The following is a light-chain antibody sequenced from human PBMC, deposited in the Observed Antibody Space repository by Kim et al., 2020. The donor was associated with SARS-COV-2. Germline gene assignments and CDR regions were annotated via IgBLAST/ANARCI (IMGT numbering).Light chain of an antibody. CDR3: QQYDSHPYT. CDR2: EAS. V-gene: IGKV1-5*03. CDR1: QSVSSW. Sequence: DIQMTQSPFILSASVGDRVTITCRASQSVSSWFAWYQQKPGKAPKLLISEASSLEGGVPSRFSGRGSGTEFTLTINTLQPDDFATYSCQQYDSHPYTFGQGTKLEI. J-gene: IGKJ2*01.